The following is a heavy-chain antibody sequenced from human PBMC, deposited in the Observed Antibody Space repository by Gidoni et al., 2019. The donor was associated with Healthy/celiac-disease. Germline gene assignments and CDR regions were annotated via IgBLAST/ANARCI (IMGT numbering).Heavy chain of an antibody. Sequence: QVQLVESGGGVVQPGRSLRLSCAASGVTFSSYGMHGVRQAPGKGLEWVAVIWYDGSNKYYADSVKGRFTISRDNSKNTLYLQMNSLRAEDTAVYYCARDSLRAAAGTGGVDYWGQGTLVTVSS. CDR2: IWYDGSNK. J-gene: IGHJ4*02. D-gene: IGHD6-13*01. CDR3: ARDSLRAAAGTGGVDY. CDR1: GVTFSSYG. V-gene: IGHV3-33*01.